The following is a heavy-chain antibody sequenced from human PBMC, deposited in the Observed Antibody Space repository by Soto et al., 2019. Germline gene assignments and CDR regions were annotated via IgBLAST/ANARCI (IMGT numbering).Heavy chain of an antibody. V-gene: IGHV1-2*02. CDR1: GYTFTGYY. D-gene: IGHD1-7*01. J-gene: IGHJ4*02. Sequence: QVQLVQSGAEVKKPGASAKVSCKASGYTFTGYYIHWVRQAPGQGLEWMGWINPNSGGTKYAQKFQGRVTMTRDTSIRTAYMELSSLRSDDTAVYYCARDLGITGTILDYWGQETLVTVSS. CDR2: INPNSGGT. CDR3: ARDLGITGTILDY.